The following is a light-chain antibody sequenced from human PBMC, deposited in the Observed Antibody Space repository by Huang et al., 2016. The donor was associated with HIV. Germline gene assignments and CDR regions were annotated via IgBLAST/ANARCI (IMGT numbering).Light chain of an antibody. CDR1: QTVSSN. Sequence: DIVMTQSPATLSVSPGERATRSCRASQTVSSNLAWYQQKPGQAPRLLIYGASTRATGIPARFSGSGSGTEFTLTISSLQSEDFAVYCCQQYNNWPPWTFGQGTKVEIK. CDR3: QQYNNWPPWT. CDR2: GAS. V-gene: IGKV3-15*01. J-gene: IGKJ1*01.